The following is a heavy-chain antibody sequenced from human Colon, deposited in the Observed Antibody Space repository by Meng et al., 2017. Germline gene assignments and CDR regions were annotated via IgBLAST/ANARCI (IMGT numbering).Heavy chain of an antibody. Sequence: GESLKISCAASGFTFSSYAMSWVRQAPGKGLEWVSAISGSGGSTYYADSVKGRFTISRDNSKNTLYLQMNSLRAEDTAVYYCAKDYYDSSGYGAFDIWGQGTMVTVS. V-gene: IGHV3-23*01. J-gene: IGHJ3*02. CDR1: GFTFSSYA. CDR3: AKDYYDSSGYGAFDI. CDR2: ISGSGGST. D-gene: IGHD3-22*01.